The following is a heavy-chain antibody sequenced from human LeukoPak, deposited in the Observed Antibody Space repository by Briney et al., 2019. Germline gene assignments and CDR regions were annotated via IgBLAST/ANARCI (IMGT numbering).Heavy chain of an antibody. CDR2: IIPILGIA. CDR1: GGTFISYA. CDR3: ARRGTGYWFDP. J-gene: IGHJ5*02. D-gene: IGHD3-16*01. V-gene: IGHV1-69*04. Sequence: GASVKVSCKASGGTFISYAISWVRRAPGQGLEWMGRIIPILGIANYAQKFQGRVTITADKSTSTAYMELSSLRSEDTAVYYCARRGTGYWFDPWGQGTLVTVSS.